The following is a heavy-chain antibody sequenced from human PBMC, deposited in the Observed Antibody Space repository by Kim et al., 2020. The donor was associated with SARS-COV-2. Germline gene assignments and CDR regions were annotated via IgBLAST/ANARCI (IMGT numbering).Heavy chain of an antibody. Sequence: SETLSLTCTVSGGSISSGDYYWSWIRQPPGKGLEWIGYIYYSGSTYYNPSLKSRVTISVDTSKNQFSLKLSSVTAADTAVYYCARVPGVVVVAATPEVWFDPWGQGTLVTVSS. CDR2: IYYSGST. V-gene: IGHV4-30-4*01. D-gene: IGHD2-15*01. CDR1: GGSISSGDYY. CDR3: ARVPGVVVVAATPEVWFDP. J-gene: IGHJ5*02.